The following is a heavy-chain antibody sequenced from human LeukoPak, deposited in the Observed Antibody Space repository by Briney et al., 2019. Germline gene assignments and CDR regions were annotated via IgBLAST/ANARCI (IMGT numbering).Heavy chain of an antibody. Sequence: SQTLSLTCTVSGGSISSGSYYWSWVRQPAGKGLEWIGRIYTSGSTNYNPSLKSRVTISVDTSKNQFSLKLSSVTAADTAVYYCARGRLLLWFGEFNYWGQGTLVTVSS. J-gene: IGHJ4*02. V-gene: IGHV4-61*02. CDR3: ARGRLLLWFGEFNY. CDR1: GGSISSGSYY. D-gene: IGHD3-10*01. CDR2: IYTSGST.